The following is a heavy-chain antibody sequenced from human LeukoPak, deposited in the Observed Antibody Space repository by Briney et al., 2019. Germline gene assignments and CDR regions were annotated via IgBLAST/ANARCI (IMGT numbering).Heavy chain of an antibody. Sequence: PGGSLRLSCAASGFTFSSYWMSWVRQAPGKGLEWVGRIKSKTDGGTTDYAAPVKGRFTISRDDSKNTLYLQMNSLKTEDTAVYYCTTVEAGPHYWYFDLWGRGTLVTVSS. CDR1: GFTFSSYW. CDR3: TTVEAGPHYWYFDL. V-gene: IGHV3-15*01. J-gene: IGHJ2*01. CDR2: IKSKTDGGTT.